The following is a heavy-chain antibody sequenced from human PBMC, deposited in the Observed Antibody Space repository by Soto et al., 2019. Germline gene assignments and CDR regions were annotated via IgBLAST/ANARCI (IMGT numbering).Heavy chain of an antibody. Sequence: SETLSLTCAVYGGSFSGYYWSWIRQPPGKGLEWIGEINHSGSTNYNPSLKSRVTISVDTSKNQFSLKLSSVTAADTAVYYCAIRDYGDYVVFDYWGQGTLVTVSS. CDR1: GGSFSGYY. CDR2: INHSGST. J-gene: IGHJ4*02. D-gene: IGHD4-17*01. V-gene: IGHV4-34*01. CDR3: AIRDYGDYVVFDY.